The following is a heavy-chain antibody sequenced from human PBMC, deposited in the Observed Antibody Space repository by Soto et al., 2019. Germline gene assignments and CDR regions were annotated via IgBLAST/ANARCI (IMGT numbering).Heavy chain of an antibody. CDR2: ITKSGDST. Sequence: LRLSCAASGFTLRNYAMSWVPQTPGKGLEWVSLITKSGDSTYYADSVKGRFTISRDNSKNTLFLQMNSLRAEDTALYYCVFRHLLTDDSLQPHHHDVYWGQATLVTVPS. CDR1: GFTLRNYA. CDR3: VFRHLLTDDSLQPHHHDVY. D-gene: IGHD2-8*01. V-gene: IGHV3-23*01. J-gene: IGHJ4*02.